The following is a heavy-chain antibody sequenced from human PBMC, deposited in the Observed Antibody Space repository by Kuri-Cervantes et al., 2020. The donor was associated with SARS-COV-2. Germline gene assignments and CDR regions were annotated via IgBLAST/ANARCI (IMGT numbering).Heavy chain of an antibody. D-gene: IGHD5-24*01. J-gene: IGHJ4*02. Sequence: GGSLRLSCAASGFTLSSYAMGWVRQAPGKGLEWVSAISGSGGSTYYADSVKGRFTISRDNSKNTLYLQMNSLRAEDTAVYYCAKDPGDGYFDYWGQGTLVTVSS. V-gene: IGHV3-23*01. CDR3: AKDPGDGYFDY. CDR2: ISGSGGST. CDR1: GFTLSSYA.